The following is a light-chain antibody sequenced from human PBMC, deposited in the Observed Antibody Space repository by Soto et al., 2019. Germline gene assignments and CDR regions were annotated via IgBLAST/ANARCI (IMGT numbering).Light chain of an antibody. Sequence: SSTLSASVGDRVTITCRASQSISSWLAWYQQKPGKAPKLLIYDASSLESGVPSRFSGSGSGTEFTLTISSLQPDDFATYYCQQYNSYSGTFGQGTKVDI. CDR1: QSISSW. CDR3: QQYNSYSGT. J-gene: IGKJ1*01. CDR2: DAS. V-gene: IGKV1-5*01.